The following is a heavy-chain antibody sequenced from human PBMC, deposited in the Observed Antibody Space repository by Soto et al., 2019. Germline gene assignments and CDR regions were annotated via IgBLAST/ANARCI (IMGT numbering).Heavy chain of an antibody. Sequence: SETLSLTCIVSGGSISDENYYWAWIRQSPGKGLEWIGGVYYSGASSYNPSLMSRVTISVDTSKNQFSLKLSSVTAADTAVYYCARRVGSGWHYYFDYWGQGTLVTVSS. D-gene: IGHD6-19*01. CDR1: GGSISDENYY. CDR2: VYYSGAS. J-gene: IGHJ4*02. V-gene: IGHV4-39*01. CDR3: ARRVGSGWHYYFDY.